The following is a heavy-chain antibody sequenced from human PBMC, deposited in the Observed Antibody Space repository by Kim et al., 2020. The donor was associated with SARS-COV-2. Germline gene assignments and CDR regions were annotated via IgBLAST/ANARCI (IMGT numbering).Heavy chain of an antibody. Sequence: GGSLRLSCAASGFTFSSYAMHWVRQAPGKGLEYVSAISSNGGSTYYANSVKGRFTISRDNSKNTLYLQMGSLRAEDMAVYYCARDARGDKRITIFGVVRSYYYYYMDVWGKGTTVTVSS. CDR2: ISSNGGST. J-gene: IGHJ6*03. CDR3: ARDARGDKRITIFGVVRSYYYYYMDV. CDR1: GFTFSSYA. V-gene: IGHV3-64*01. D-gene: IGHD3-3*01.